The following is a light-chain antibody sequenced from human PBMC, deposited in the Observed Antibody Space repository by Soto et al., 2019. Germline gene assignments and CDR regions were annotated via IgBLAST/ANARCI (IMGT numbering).Light chain of an antibody. J-gene: IGKJ4*01. CDR3: QQRTNGLT. Sequence: EIVLTQSPATLSLSPGERATLSCRASPSVTNYLAWYQQKPGQAPRLLIYGASKRATGIPARFSGSGFGTDFTLTISSLEPEDFAVYYCQQRTNGLTFGGGTKVEIK. V-gene: IGKV3-11*01. CDR2: GAS. CDR1: PSVTNY.